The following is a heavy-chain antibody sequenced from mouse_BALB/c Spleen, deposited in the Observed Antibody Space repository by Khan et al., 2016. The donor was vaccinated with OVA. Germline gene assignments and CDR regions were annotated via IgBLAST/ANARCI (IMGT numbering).Heavy chain of an antibody. Sequence: EVQLQQSGPDLVKPGASVKISCKASVYSFTGYYIHWVKPSHGKSLEWIGRVNPNNGGTSYNQKFKGKAILTVDQSSNTAYMELRSLASEDSAVYSCAIDHGYFDVWGAGTTVTVSS. V-gene: IGHV1-26*01. J-gene: IGHJ1*01. CDR2: VNPNNGGT. CDR1: VYSFTGYY. CDR3: AIDHGYFDV.